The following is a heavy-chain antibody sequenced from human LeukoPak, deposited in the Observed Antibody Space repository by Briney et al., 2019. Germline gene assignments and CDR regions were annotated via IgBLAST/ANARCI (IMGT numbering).Heavy chain of an antibody. CDR2: IYPGDSDT. V-gene: IGHV5-51*01. D-gene: IGHD2-21*01. J-gene: IGHJ6*03. CDR3: ARLRDDYHYYYYMDV. Sequence: GESLKISCKGSGYSFTSYWIGWVRQMPGKGLEWMGIIYPGDSDTRYSPSFQGQVTISADKSISTAYLQWSSLKASDTAMYYCARLRDDYHYYYYMDVWGKGTTVTVSS. CDR1: GYSFTSYW.